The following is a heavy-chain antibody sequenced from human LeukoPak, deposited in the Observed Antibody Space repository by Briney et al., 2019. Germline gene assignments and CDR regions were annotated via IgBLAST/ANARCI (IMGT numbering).Heavy chain of an antibody. Sequence: PGGSLRLSCAASGFTFDDYAMHRVRQAPGKGLEWVSGISWNSGSIGYADSVKGRFTISRDNAKNSLYLQMNSLRAEDTALYYCAKDTSSGSYSYPFDYWGQGTLVTVSS. CDR2: ISWNSGSI. CDR1: GFTFDDYA. CDR3: AKDTSSGSYSYPFDY. D-gene: IGHD3-10*01. J-gene: IGHJ4*02. V-gene: IGHV3-9*01.